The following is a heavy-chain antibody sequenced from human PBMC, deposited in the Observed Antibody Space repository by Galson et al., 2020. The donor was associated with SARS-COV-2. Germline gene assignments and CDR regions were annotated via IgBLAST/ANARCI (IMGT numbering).Heavy chain of an antibody. V-gene: IGHV1-69*13. J-gene: IGHJ6*03. D-gene: IGHD2-2*01. CDR2: INPIFGTA. Sequence: SVKVSCKASGGTFSSYAISWVRQAPGQGLEWMGGINPIFGTANYAQKFHGSDTIPADESTSTAYMELSSLRSEDTAVYYCARVGYCSSTSCTKNYYYYYMDVWGKGTTVTVSS. CDR3: ARVGYCSSTSCTKNYYYYYMDV. CDR1: GGTFSSYA.